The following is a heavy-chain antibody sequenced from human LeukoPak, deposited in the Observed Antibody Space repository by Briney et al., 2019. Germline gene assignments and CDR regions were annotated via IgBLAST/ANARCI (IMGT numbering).Heavy chain of an antibody. V-gene: IGHV3-30*02. CDR2: IRYDGSNK. J-gene: IGHJ4*02. CDR1: GFTFSSYG. CDR3: AKFGRLVPAAIQAVDY. Sequence: GGSLRLSCAASGFTFSSYGMHWVRQAPGKGLEWVAVIRYDGSNKYYADSVKGRFTISRDNSKNTLYLQMNSLRAEDTAVYYCAKFGRLVPAAIQAVDYWGQGTLVTVSS. D-gene: IGHD2-2*02.